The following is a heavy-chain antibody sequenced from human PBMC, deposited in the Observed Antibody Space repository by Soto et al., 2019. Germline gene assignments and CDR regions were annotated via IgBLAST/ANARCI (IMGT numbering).Heavy chain of an antibody. CDR3: AKDHSGWDHYYYGMDV. D-gene: IGHD6-19*01. CDR1: GFTFSSYG. J-gene: IGHJ6*02. Sequence: PGGSLRLSCAASGFTFSSYGMHWVRQAPGKGLEWVAVISYDGSNKYYADSVKGRFTISRNNSKNTLYLQMNSLRAEDTAVYYCAKDHSGWDHYYYGMDVWGQGTTVTVSS. CDR2: ISYDGSNK. V-gene: IGHV3-30*18.